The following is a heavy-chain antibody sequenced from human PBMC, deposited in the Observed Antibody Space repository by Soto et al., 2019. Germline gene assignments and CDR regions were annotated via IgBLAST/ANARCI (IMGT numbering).Heavy chain of an antibody. V-gene: IGHV4-39*01. CDR1: GGSISSSSYY. J-gene: IGHJ4*02. D-gene: IGHD2-15*01. CDR2: IYYSGST. Sequence: QLQLQESGPGLVKPSETLSLTCTVSGGSISSSSYYWGWIRQPPGKGLEWIGSIYYSGSTYYNPSLKRRVTISVDTSKNQFSLKLSSVTAADTAVYYCASQIVVVVAATPFDYWGQGTLVTVSS. CDR3: ASQIVVVVAATPFDY.